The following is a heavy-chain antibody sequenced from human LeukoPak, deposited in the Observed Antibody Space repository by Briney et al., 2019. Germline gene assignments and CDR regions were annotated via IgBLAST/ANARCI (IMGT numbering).Heavy chain of an antibody. Sequence: SETLSLTCTASGGSISSYYWSWIRQPPGKGLEWIGYIYYSGSTNYNPSLKSRVTISVDTSKNLFSLKLSSVTAADTAVYYCARDRAYYYGSGSYSWFDPWGQGTLVTVSS. CDR1: GGSISSYY. V-gene: IGHV4-59*01. D-gene: IGHD3-10*01. CDR2: IYYSGST. CDR3: ARDRAYYYGSGSYSWFDP. J-gene: IGHJ5*02.